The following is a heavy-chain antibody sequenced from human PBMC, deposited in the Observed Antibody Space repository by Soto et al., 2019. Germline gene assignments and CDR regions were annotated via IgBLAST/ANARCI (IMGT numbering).Heavy chain of an antibody. CDR3: VKAFNGQYLNRKAFDY. J-gene: IGHJ4*02. D-gene: IGHD4-4*01. CDR2: ISNTGGKT. CDR1: GVTFGSFA. V-gene: IGHV3-64D*08. Sequence: PGGSLRLSCSASGVTFGSFAMHWVRQAPGKGLEYVSAISNTGGKTFYADPVKGRFIVSRDNSKNTLYLQISSLRPDDTALYFCVKAFNGQYLNRKAFDYWGQGTLVTVSS.